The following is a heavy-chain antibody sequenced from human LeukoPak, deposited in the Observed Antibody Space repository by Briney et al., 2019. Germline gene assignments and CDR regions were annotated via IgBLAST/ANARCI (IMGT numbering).Heavy chain of an antibody. J-gene: IGHJ4*02. CDR3: VRDHYDVSGYYPVDFDH. V-gene: IGHV4-59*12. Sequence: TSETLSLTCTVSGGSINSYYWTWIRQPPGKGLEWIGCVSSTGATNYSPSLKSRLTMSLDTSQKQFSLKLSSVTAADTAVYYCVRDHYDVSGYYPVDFDHWGQGTLVTVSS. CDR1: GGSINSYY. D-gene: IGHD3-22*01. CDR2: VSSTGAT.